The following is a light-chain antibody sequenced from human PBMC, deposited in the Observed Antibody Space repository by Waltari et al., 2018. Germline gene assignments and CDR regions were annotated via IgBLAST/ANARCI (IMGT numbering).Light chain of an antibody. CDR1: QSLLHSSGYNY. CDR2: LGS. J-gene: IGKJ2*01. Sequence: DIVMTQSPLSLPVTPGEPASIFFRSSQSLLHSSGYNYLDWYLQKPGQSPQLLIYLGSNRASGVPDRFSGSGSGTDFTLTISSLQAEDVAVYYCQQYYSTPYTFGQGTKLEIK. CDR3: QQYYSTPYT. V-gene: IGKV2-28*01.